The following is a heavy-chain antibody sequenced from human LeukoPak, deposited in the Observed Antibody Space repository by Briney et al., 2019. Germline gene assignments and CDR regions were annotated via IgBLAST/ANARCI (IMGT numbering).Heavy chain of an antibody. CDR1: AYSINSGYY. D-gene: IGHD3-3*01. J-gene: IGHJ5*02. V-gene: IGHV4-38-2*02. CDR2: IYHGGST. Sequence: SETLSLTCTVSAYSINSGYYWGWIRQPPGKGLEWIGSIYHGGSTYFTPSLKSRVTISVDTSKNQFSLKLSSVTAADTAVYYCARDGIPWSGSQGWFDPWGQGTLVTVSS. CDR3: ARDGIPWSGSQGWFDP.